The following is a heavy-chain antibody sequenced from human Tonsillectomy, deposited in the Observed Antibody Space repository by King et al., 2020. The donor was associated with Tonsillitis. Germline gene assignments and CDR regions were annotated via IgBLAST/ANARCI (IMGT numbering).Heavy chain of an antibody. D-gene: IGHD3-22*01. J-gene: IGHJ4*02. CDR3: AKDTVPFIVSSGALDY. Sequence: VQLVESGGGLVQPGRSLRLSCAASGFTFDDYAMHWVRQAPGKGLEWVSGISWNSGSIGYADSVKGRFTISRDNAKNSLYLQMNSLRAEDTALYYCAKDTVPFIVSSGALDYWGQGTLVTVSS. CDR2: ISWNSGSI. CDR1: GFTFDDYA. V-gene: IGHV3-9*01.